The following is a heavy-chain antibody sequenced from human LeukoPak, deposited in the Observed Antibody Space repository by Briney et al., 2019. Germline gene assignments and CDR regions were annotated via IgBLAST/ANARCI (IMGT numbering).Heavy chain of an antibody. D-gene: IGHD4-17*01. Sequence: ASVKVSCKASGYTFTSYPISWVRQAPGQGLEWMGWITTYNGYTKYAQKLQDRVSMTTDTPTSTAYMYLRGLRSDDTAVYYCARGSDYGDYVGDFDYWGQGTLVTVSS. J-gene: IGHJ4*02. V-gene: IGHV1-18*01. CDR2: ITTYNGYT. CDR1: GYTFTSYP. CDR3: ARGSDYGDYVGDFDY.